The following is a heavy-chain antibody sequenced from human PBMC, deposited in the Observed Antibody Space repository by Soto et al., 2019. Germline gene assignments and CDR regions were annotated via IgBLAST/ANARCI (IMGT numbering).Heavy chain of an antibody. V-gene: IGHV3-13*01. CDR2: IATTGDA. CDR3: ARGRHRGTTGRTAYNGMDV. CDR1: GFTFSSYA. D-gene: IGHD1-1*01. Sequence: PGGSLRLSCAASGFTFSSYAIHWVRRSTGGGLEWVSAIATTGDAYYAGSVKGRFTISRENAKNSLYLQMNSLRAEDTAVYYCARGRHRGTTGRTAYNGMDVWGPGTTVTVSS. J-gene: IGHJ6*02.